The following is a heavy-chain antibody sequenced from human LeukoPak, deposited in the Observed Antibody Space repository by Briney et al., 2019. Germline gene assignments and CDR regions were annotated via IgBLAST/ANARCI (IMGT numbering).Heavy chain of an antibody. CDR3: ATYKPGPLVIAANSFDH. V-gene: IGHV4-61*02. J-gene: IGHJ4*02. D-gene: IGHD2-15*01. CDR2: IYTSGST. Sequence: PSETLSLTCTVSGGSISSGSYYWSWIRQPAGKGLEWIGRIYTSGSTNYNPSLKSRVTISVDTSKNQFSLKLSSVTAADTATYYCATYKPGPLVIAANSFDHWGQGTLVTVSS. CDR1: GGSISSGSYY.